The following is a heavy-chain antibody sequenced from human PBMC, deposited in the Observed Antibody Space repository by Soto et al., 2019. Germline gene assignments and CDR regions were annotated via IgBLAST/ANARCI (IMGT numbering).Heavy chain of an antibody. J-gene: IGHJ4*02. CDR3: AKDPQAYYYDSSGYLDY. Sequence: PGGSLRLSCAASGFTFSSYGMHWVRQAPGKGLEWVAVISYDGSNKYYADSVKGRFTISRDNSKNTLYLQMNSLRAEDTAVYYCAKDPQAYYYDSSGYLDYGGQGPRVTVSS. CDR2: ISYDGSNK. D-gene: IGHD3-22*01. CDR1: GFTFSSYG. V-gene: IGHV3-30*18.